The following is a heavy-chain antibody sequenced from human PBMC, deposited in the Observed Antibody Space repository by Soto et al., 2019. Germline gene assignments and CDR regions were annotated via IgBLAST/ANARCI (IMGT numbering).Heavy chain of an antibody. D-gene: IGHD3-16*02. Sequence: QVQLVQSGAEVKKPGASVKVSCKASGYTFTSYGISWVRQAPGQGLEWMGWISAYNGNTSYAQKLQGRVTMTTDTSTSTAYMELRSLRSDDTAVYYCASDVGLLRLGDLSLPYYYYSGMDVWGQGTTVTVSS. CDR1: GYTFTSYG. CDR3: ASDVGLLRLGDLSLPYYYYSGMDV. CDR2: ISAYNGNT. V-gene: IGHV1-18*01. J-gene: IGHJ6*02.